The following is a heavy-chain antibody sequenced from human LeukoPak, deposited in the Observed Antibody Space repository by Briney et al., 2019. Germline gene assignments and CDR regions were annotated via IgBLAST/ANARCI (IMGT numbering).Heavy chain of an antibody. V-gene: IGHV1-46*01. D-gene: IGHD2-21*02. CDR3: ARDRGCGGDCYSKNIYYYYYMDV. J-gene: IGHJ6*03. CDR1: GYTFTSYY. Sequence: ASVKVSCKASGYTFTSYYMHWVRQAPGQGLEWMGIINPSGSSTSYAQKFQGRVTMTRDMSTSTVYMELSSLRSEDTAVYYCARDRGCGGDCYSKNIYYYYYMDVWGKGTTVTASS. CDR2: INPSGSST.